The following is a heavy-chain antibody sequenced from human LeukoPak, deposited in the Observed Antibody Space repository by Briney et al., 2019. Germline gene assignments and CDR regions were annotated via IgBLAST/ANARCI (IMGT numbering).Heavy chain of an antibody. CDR3: ARVVVVVPAAIKGYAYYFDY. Sequence: PSETLSLTCAVYGGSFSGYYWSWIRQPPGKGLEWTGGINHSGSTNYNPSLKSRVTISVDTSKNQFSLKLSSVTAADTAVYYCARVVVVVPAAIKGYAYYFDYWGQGTLVTVSS. CDR2: INHSGST. J-gene: IGHJ4*02. V-gene: IGHV4-34*01. D-gene: IGHD2-2*01. CDR1: GGSFSGYY.